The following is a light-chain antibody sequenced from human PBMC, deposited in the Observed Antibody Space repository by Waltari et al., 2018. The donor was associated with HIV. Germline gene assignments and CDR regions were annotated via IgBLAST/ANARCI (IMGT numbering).Light chain of an antibody. CDR1: SGSIASNS. V-gene: IGLV6-57*01. Sequence: NFLLTQPHSVSESPGRTVTISCTRNSGSIASNSVQWYQQRPGSNPTIVISENNQRPSGVPDRFSGSLDRSSNAASLTISGLQTGDEADYYCQSYSCNNHGVVFGGGTKLTVL. J-gene: IGLJ2*01. CDR3: QSYSCNNHGVV. CDR2: ENN.